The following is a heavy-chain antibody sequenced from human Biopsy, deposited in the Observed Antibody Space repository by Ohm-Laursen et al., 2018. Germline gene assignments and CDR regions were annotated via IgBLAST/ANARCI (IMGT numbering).Heavy chain of an antibody. CDR3: ARVEAGTYDALDI. Sequence: SDTLSLTCGVYGGSFSGYYCSWIRQPPGKGLEWIGEINDSGRTNYNPSLRSRVTFSVDTSKNQFSLKLSFVTAADTAVYYCARVEAGTYDALDIWGQGTLVAVSA. CDR2: INDSGRT. D-gene: IGHD1-26*01. V-gene: IGHV4-34*01. J-gene: IGHJ3*02. CDR1: GGSFSGYY.